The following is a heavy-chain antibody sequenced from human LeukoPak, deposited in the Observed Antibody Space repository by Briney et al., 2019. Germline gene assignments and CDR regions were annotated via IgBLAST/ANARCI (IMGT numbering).Heavy chain of an antibody. V-gene: IGHV4-34*01. CDR1: GGSFSGYY. D-gene: IGHD3-22*01. CDR2: INHSGST. Sequence: SETLSLTCAVYGGSFSGYYWNWIRQPPGKGLEWIGEINHSGSTNYNPSLKSRVTISVDTSKNQFSLKVRSVTAADTAVYYCARRFPRVNPEYYYDSSGYYLDYWGQGTLVTVSS. J-gene: IGHJ4*02. CDR3: ARRFPRVNPEYYYDSSGYYLDY.